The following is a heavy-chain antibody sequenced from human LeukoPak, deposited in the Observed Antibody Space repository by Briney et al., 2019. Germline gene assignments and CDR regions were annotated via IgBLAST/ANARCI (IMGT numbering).Heavy chain of an antibody. D-gene: IGHD5-24*01. CDR2: IYTSGST. CDR1: GGSIYSGSYY. J-gene: IGHJ4*02. V-gene: IGHV4-61*02. Sequence: SETLSLTCTVSGGSIYSGSYYWSWIRQPAGKGLEWIGRIYTSGSTNYNPSLKSRVTISVDTSKNQFSLKLSSVTAADTAVHYCARDRRDGYNLYYFDLWGQATLVTVSS. CDR3: ARDRRDGYNLYYFDL.